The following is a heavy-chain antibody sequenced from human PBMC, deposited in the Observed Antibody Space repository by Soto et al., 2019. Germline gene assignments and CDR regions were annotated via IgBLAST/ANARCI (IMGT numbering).Heavy chain of an antibody. V-gene: IGHV6-1*01. CDR3: AREFRNYVSSDSYLDY. CDR1: GYSVSGNSAA. Sequence: SHTLSLTCAISGYSVSGNSAAWNLIRQSPSRGLEWLGRTYYRSRWYNDYAVSVKSRITVTPETSKNQFSLPLNSVTPEDTAVYYCAREFRNYVSSDSYLDYWGQGALVTVSS. D-gene: IGHD6-19*01. CDR2: TYYRSRWYN. J-gene: IGHJ4*02.